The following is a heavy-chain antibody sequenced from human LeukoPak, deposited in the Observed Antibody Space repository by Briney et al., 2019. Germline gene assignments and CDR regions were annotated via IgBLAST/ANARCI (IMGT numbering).Heavy chain of an antibody. V-gene: IGHV4-39*07. CDR2: IYYSGST. Sequence: SETLSLTCTVSGGSISSSSYYWGWIRQPPGKGLEWIGSIYYSGSTYYNPSLKSRVTISVDTSKNQFSLKLSSVTAADTAVYYCAREGDDSSGYDYWGQGTLVTVSS. J-gene: IGHJ4*02. D-gene: IGHD3-22*01. CDR3: AREGDDSSGYDY. CDR1: GGSISSSSYY.